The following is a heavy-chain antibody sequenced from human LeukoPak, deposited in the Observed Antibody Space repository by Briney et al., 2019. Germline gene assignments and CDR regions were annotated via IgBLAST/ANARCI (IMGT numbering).Heavy chain of an antibody. CDR3: ARDLRFLEWFRWFDP. V-gene: IGHV4-39*02. Sequence: PSETLSLTCTVSGASINSTTYYWGWIRQPPGKGLEWIGSIYYSGSTYSNPSLKSRLTISVDTSKNQFSLKLSAVTAADTAVYYCARDLRFLEWFRWFDPWGQGTLVTVSS. J-gene: IGHJ5*02. CDR1: GASINSTTYY. CDR2: IYYSGST. D-gene: IGHD3-3*01.